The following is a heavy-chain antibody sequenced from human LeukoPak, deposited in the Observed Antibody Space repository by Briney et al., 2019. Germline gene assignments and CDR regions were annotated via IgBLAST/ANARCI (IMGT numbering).Heavy chain of an antibody. V-gene: IGHV3-21*01. J-gene: IGHJ5*02. Sequence: GGSLRLSCAASGFTFSDYSMSWVRQAPGKGLEWLSSISSSSSYIYFADSVKGRFTISRDNAKNSLYLLMNSLRAEDTAVYYCAPEPQGWFDPWGQGTLVTVSS. CDR1: GFTFSDYS. CDR3: APEPQGWFDP. CDR2: ISSSSSYI.